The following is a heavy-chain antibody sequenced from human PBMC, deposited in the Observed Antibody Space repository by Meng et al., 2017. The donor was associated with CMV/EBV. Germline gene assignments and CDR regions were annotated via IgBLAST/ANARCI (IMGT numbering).Heavy chain of an antibody. J-gene: IGHJ6*02. D-gene: IGHD1-26*01. CDR3: ARDIAWELRPGLPYYYGMDV. CDR1: GGSISSYY. Sequence: SETLSLTCTVSGGSISSYYWSWIRQPPGKGLEWIGYIYYSGSTNYNPSLKSRVTISVDTSKNKFSLKLSSVTAADTAVYYCARDIAWELRPGLPYYYGMDVWGQGTTVTVSS. V-gene: IGHV4-59*01. CDR2: IYYSGST.